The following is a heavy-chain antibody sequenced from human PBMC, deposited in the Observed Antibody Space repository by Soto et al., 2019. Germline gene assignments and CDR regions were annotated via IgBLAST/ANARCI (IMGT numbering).Heavy chain of an antibody. Sequence: PGGSLRLSCAACGFTFSSYGMHWVRQAPGKGLEWVAVISYDGSNKYYADSVKGRFTISRDNSKNTLYLQMNSLRAEDTAVYYCAKDGRLLNDAFDIWGQGTMVTVSS. J-gene: IGHJ3*02. D-gene: IGHD2-8*01. CDR1: GFTFSSYG. CDR3: AKDGRLLNDAFDI. CDR2: ISYDGSNK. V-gene: IGHV3-30*18.